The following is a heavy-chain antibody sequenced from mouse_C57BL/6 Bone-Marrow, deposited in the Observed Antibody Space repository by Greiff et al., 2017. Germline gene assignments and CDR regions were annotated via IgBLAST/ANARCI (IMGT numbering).Heavy chain of an antibody. Sequence: VQLQQSGAELVKPGASVKLSCKASSYTFTSYWMHWVKQRPGQGLEWIGMIHPNSGSTNYNEKFKSKATLTVDKSSSTAYMQLSSLTSEDSAVYYCARYLYPYYFDYWGQGTTLTVSS. J-gene: IGHJ2*01. D-gene: IGHD2-12*01. V-gene: IGHV1-64*01. CDR2: IHPNSGST. CDR1: SYTFTSYW. CDR3: ARYLYPYYFDY.